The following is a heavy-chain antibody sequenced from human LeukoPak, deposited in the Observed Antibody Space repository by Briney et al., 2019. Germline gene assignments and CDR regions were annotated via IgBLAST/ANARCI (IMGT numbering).Heavy chain of an antibody. Sequence: GGSLRLSCVVSRFTFSNYWMSWVRQAPGKGLEWVANINQDGSKKVYADSMKGRFTISRDNAKESLYLQLSSLRADDTAVYYCAKWGPHCVGDYCPALDSWGQGTLVTVSS. J-gene: IGHJ4*02. CDR1: RFTFSNYW. D-gene: IGHD1-26*01. V-gene: IGHV3-7*01. CDR2: INQDGSKK. CDR3: AKWGPHCVGDYCPALDS.